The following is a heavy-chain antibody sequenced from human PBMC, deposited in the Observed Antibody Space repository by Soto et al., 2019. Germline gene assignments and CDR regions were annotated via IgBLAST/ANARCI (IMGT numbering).Heavy chain of an antibody. CDR1: GGSISSGDYY. CDR2: IYYSGST. CDR3: ARDLGKEPTGARYGMDV. J-gene: IGHJ6*02. Sequence: QVQLQESGPGLVKPSQTLSLTCTVSGGSISSGDYYWSWIRQPPGKGLEWIGYIYYSGSTYYNPSLKSRVTISVDTSKNQFSLKLSSVTAADTAVYYCARDLGKEPTGARYGMDVWGQGTTVTVSS. V-gene: IGHV4-30-4*01. D-gene: IGHD7-27*01.